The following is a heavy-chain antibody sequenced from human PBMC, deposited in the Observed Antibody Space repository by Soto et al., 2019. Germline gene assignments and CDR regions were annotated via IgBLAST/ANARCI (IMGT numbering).Heavy chain of an antibody. CDR2: IWYDGSNK. CDR1: GFTFSSYG. V-gene: IGHV3-33*01. CDR3: ARDSRHCSGGSCFLYGMDV. J-gene: IGHJ6*02. Sequence: QVRLVESGGGVVQPGRSLRLSCAASGFTFSSYGMHWVRQAPGKGLEWVVVIWYDGSNKYYADSVKGRFTISRDNSKNTLYLQMNSLRAEDTAVYYCARDSRHCSGGSCFLYGMDVWGQGTTVTVSS. D-gene: IGHD2-15*01.